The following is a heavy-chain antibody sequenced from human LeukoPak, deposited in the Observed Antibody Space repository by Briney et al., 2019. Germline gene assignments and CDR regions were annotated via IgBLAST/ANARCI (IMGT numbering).Heavy chain of an antibody. CDR1: GGSISSYY. CDR2: IYYSGST. D-gene: IGHD3-9*01. J-gene: IGHJ6*03. V-gene: IGHV4-59*01. CDR3: ARGALYYDILTGYSRGYYYYMDV. Sequence: SETLSLTCTVSGGSISSYYWSWIRQPPGKGLEWIGYIYYSGSTNYNPSLKSRVTISVDTSKNQFSLKLSSVTAADTAVYYCARGALYYDILTGYSRGYYYYMDVWGKGTTITVSS.